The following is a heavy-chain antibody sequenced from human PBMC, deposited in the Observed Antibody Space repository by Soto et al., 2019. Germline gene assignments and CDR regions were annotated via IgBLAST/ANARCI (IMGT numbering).Heavy chain of an antibody. J-gene: IGHJ6*02. Sequence: GASVKVSCKASGYTFTGQYMHWVRQAPGQGLDWMGWINPNSGDTNYAQKFQGRVTMTRDTSIGTAYTELSSLRSNDTAIYYCARESSGITLYGMDVWGQGTTVTVSS. D-gene: IGHD1-7*01. CDR3: ARESSGITLYGMDV. CDR1: GYTFTGQY. V-gene: IGHV1-2*02. CDR2: INPNSGDT.